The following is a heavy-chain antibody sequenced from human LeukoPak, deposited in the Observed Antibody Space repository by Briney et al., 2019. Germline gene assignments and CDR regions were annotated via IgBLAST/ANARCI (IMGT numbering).Heavy chain of an antibody. Sequence: SETLSLTCTVSGGSISSGDYYWSWIRQPPGKGLEWIGYIYYSGSTYYNPSLKSRVTISVDTSKNQFSLKLSSVTAADTAVYYCARESYYDTPYGMGVWGQGTTVTVSS. V-gene: IGHV4-30-4*01. CDR2: IYYSGST. J-gene: IGHJ6*02. CDR3: ARESYYDTPYGMGV. D-gene: IGHD3-22*01. CDR1: GGSISSGDYY.